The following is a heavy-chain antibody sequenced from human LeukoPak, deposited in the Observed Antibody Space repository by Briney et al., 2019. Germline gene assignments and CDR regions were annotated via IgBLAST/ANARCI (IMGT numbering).Heavy chain of an antibody. D-gene: IGHD2-15*01. J-gene: IGHJ4*02. CDR2: IYYSGST. Sequence: SETLSLTCTVSGGSISSYYWSWIRQPPGKGLEWIGYIYYSGSTNYNPSLKSRVTISVDTSKNQFSLKLSSVTAADTAVYYCARGSKLTKGCLLYWGQGTLVTVSS. CDR1: GGSISSYY. CDR3: ARGSKLTKGCLLY. V-gene: IGHV4-59*01.